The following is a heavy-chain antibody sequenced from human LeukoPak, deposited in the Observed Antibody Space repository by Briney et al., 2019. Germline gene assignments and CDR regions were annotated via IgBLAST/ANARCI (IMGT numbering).Heavy chain of an antibody. V-gene: IGHV4-34*01. J-gene: IGHJ4*02. CDR2: INHSGST. D-gene: IGHD3-3*01. Sequence: PSETLSLTCAVYGGSFSGYYWSWIRQPPGKGLEWIGEINHSGSTNYNLSLKSRVTISVDTSKNQFSLKLSSVTAADTAVYYCAREPKLRFLEWPIDYWGQGALVTVSS. CDR1: GGSFSGYY. CDR3: AREPKLRFLEWPIDY.